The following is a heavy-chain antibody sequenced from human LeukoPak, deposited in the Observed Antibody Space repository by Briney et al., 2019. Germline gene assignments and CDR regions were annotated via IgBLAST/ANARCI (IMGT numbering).Heavy chain of an antibody. CDR3: ARGKYCSGGECYSVRTSYDGSDS. J-gene: IGHJ5*01. CDR2: IIPMRNLV. D-gene: IGHD2-8*02. Sequence: SVKVFCKASGGDFNTHIINWVRQAPGQGLEWMGRIIPMRNLVNYAHRFKGRVIITAEKSRRTAYMELSALTSDDTAVYYCARGKYCSGGECYSVRTSYDGSDSWGQGTVVSVSS. V-gene: IGHV1-69*02. CDR1: GGDFNTHI.